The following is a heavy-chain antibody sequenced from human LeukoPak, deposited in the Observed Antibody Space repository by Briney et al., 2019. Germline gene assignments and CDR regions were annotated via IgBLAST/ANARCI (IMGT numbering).Heavy chain of an antibody. D-gene: IGHD3-22*01. CDR3: ARYYDRSGYWSTPHFDY. CDR2: NQYSGST. V-gene: IGHV4-61*01. CDR1: GDSVSGISFY. J-gene: IGHJ4*02. Sequence: PSVTVSLTCTVSGDSVSGISFYWSWIRQPPGKGLQYIGSNQYSGSTNYNPSLKSRVTISVDTSKNQFSLKLSSVTAADTAVYYCARYYDRSGYWSTPHFDYWGQGTLVTVSS.